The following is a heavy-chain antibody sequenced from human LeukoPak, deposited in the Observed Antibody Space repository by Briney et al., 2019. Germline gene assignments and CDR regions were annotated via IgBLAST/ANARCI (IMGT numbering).Heavy chain of an antibody. D-gene: IGHD3-10*01. V-gene: IGHV4-34*01. CDR2: INHSGST. Sequence: SETLSLTCAVYGGPFSGYYWSWIRQPPGKGLEWIGEINHSGSTNYNPSLKSRVTISVDTSKNQFSLKLSSVTAADTAVYYCARGPGDYYGSGSYPWGQGTLVTVSS. CDR1: GGPFSGYY. CDR3: ARGPGDYYGSGSYP. J-gene: IGHJ5*02.